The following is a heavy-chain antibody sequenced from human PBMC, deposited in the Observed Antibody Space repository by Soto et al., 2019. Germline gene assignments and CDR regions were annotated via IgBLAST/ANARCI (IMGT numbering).Heavy chain of an antibody. Sequence: QVQLVESGGGVVQPGRSLRLSCAASGFTFSSHGMQWVRQAPGKGLEWVAVIWYDESKEYYADSVKGRFTISRDNSENTLYLQMNSLRDEDTAVYYCARVRGVGSYPVDYFDYWGQGTLVTVSS. CDR2: IWYDESKE. J-gene: IGHJ4*02. CDR3: ARVRGVGSYPVDYFDY. CDR1: GFTFSSHG. D-gene: IGHD3-10*01. V-gene: IGHV3-33*01.